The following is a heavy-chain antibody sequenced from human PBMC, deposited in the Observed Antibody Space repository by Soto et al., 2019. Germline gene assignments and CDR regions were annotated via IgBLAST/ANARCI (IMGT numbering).Heavy chain of an antibody. J-gene: IGHJ4*02. Sequence: GGSLRLSCAASGFTFSSYGMHWVRQAPGKGLEWVAVIWYDGSNKYYADSVKGRFTISRDNSKNTLYLQMNSLRAEDTAVYYCARDRSWNYGSLLDWGQGTLVTVSS. CDR2: IWYDGSNK. V-gene: IGHV3-33*01. CDR1: GFTFSSYG. D-gene: IGHD1-7*01. CDR3: ARDRSWNYGSLLD.